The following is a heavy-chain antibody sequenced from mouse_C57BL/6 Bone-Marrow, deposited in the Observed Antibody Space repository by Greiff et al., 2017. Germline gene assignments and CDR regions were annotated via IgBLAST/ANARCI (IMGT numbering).Heavy chain of an antibody. CDR3: ARLVYGNYDY. V-gene: IGHV1-64*01. Sequence: QVHVKQPGAELVKPGASVKLSCKASGYTFTSYWMHWVKQRPGQGLEWIGMIHPNSGSTNYNEKFKSKATLTVDKSSSTAYMQLSSLTSEDSAVYYCARLVYGNYDYWGQGTTLTVSS. CDR1: GYTFTSYW. D-gene: IGHD2-1*01. J-gene: IGHJ2*01. CDR2: IHPNSGST.